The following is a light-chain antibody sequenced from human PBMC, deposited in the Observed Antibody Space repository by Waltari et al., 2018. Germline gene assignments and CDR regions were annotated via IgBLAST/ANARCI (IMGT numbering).Light chain of an antibody. V-gene: IGLV1-51*01. J-gene: IGLJ2*01. Sequence: QSVLTQPPSVSAAPRQKVSIPCSGSSSNIGNSSVSWFQQFPRAAPKPLIDDTNKRPSGIPDRFSASKSGTSATLGISGLQTGDEAIYHCGTWDNSLNIVIFGGGTKLTVL. CDR3: GTWDNSLNIVI. CDR1: SSNIGNSS. CDR2: DTN.